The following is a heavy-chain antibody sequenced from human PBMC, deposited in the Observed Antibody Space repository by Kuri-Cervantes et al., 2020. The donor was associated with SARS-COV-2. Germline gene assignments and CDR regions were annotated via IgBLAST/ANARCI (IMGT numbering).Heavy chain of an antibody. CDR2: ISASGDFT. D-gene: IGHD6-13*01. V-gene: IGHV3-23*01. CDR3: AKGLSSSWYVGFDY. Sequence: GSLRLSCAASGFTFSSYAMTWVRQAPGKGLEWVSVISASGDFTYFADSVKGRFTISRDNSKNTLYLQMSSLRAEDTALYYCAKGLSSSWYVGFDYWGQGTLVTVSS. J-gene: IGHJ4*01. CDR1: GFTFSSYA.